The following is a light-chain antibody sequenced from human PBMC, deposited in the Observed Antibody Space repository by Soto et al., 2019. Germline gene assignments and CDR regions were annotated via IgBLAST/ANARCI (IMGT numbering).Light chain of an antibody. CDR1: GSDVGGYNF. CDR3: ASYAGGNQV. CDR2: EVT. V-gene: IGLV2-8*01. J-gene: IGLJ1*01. Sequence: QSVLTQPPSASGSPGQSVTISCTGTGSDVGGYNFVSWYQHHPGKAPKLMIYEVTRRPSGVPDRFSGSKSANTASLTVSGLVAEDEADYYCASYAGGNQVFGTGTKVTVL.